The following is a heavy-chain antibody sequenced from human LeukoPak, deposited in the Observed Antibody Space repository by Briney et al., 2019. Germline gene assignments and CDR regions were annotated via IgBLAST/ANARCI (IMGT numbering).Heavy chain of an antibody. V-gene: IGHV4-39*01. Sequence: PSETLSLTCTVSGGSISSSSYYWGWIRQPPGKGLEWIGSIYYSGSTYYNPSLKSRVTISVDTSKNQFSLKLSSVTAADTAVYYCAYSSSWHYYYYYMDVWGKGTTVTISS. CDR3: AYSSSWHYYYYYMDV. J-gene: IGHJ6*03. D-gene: IGHD6-13*01. CDR2: IYYSGST. CDR1: GGSISSSSYY.